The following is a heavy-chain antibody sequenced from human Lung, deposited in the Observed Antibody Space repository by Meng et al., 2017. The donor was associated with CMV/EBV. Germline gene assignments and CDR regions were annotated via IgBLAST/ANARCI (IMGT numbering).Heavy chain of an antibody. CDR2: ISAYNGNT. Sequence: SVKVSXKASGYTFTSYGISWVRQAPGQGLEWMGWISAYNGNTNYAQKLQGRVTMTTDTSTSTAYMELRSLRSDDTAVYYCARNTYYYDSGGYYTDYWGQGTLVTVSS. J-gene: IGHJ4*02. V-gene: IGHV1-18*01. CDR1: GYTFTSYG. CDR3: ARNTYYYDSGGYYTDY. D-gene: IGHD3-22*01.